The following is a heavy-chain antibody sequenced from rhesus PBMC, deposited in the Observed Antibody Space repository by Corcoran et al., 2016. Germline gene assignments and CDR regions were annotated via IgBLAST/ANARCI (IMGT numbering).Heavy chain of an antibody. D-gene: IGHD2-21*01. Sequence: QVQLQESGPGVVKPSETLSLTCAVSGGSISGYYLWSWIRQPPGKGLEWIGYIYGGSGSTSYNPSLKCLFIISIDTYKNQFSLKLSSVTAADTAVYYCARAECTGSGCYPRYFEFWGQGALVTVSS. CDR1: GGSISGYYL. CDR2: IYGGSGST. CDR3: ARAECTGSGCYPRYFEF. V-gene: IGHV4S7*01. J-gene: IGHJ1*01.